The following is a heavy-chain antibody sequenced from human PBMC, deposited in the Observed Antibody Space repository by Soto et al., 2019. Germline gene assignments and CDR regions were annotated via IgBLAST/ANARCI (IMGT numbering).Heavy chain of an antibody. CDR3: ATPPLYSMEV. Sequence: PSETLSLTCSFSGCSISSCYYSLIWFSQNPGKGLEWIGNIYYSGNTYYTPSLKSRLIIPIDTSKNQFSLKVGSVTAAVTDVYYCATPPLYSMEVCGQGTTLTVFS. CDR2: IYYSGNT. CDR1: GCSISSCYYS. J-gene: IGHJ6*02. D-gene: IGHD2-2*02. V-gene: IGHV4-30-4*01.